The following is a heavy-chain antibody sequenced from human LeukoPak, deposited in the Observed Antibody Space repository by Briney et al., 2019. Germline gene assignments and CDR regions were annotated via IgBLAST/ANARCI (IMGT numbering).Heavy chain of an antibody. CDR2: ISYDGSNK. Sequence: GRSLRLSCAASGFTFSSYGMHWVRQAPGKGLEWVAVISYDGSNKYYADSVKGRFTISRDNSKNTLYLQMNSLRAEDTAVYYCARPTYYYDSSGHSYDNWGQGTLVTVSS. CDR1: GFTFSSYG. D-gene: IGHD3-22*01. V-gene: IGHV3-30*03. CDR3: ARPTYYYDSSGHSYDN. J-gene: IGHJ4*02.